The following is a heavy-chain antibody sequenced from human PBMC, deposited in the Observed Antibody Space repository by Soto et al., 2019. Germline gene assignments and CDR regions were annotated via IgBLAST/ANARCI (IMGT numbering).Heavy chain of an antibody. V-gene: IGHV3-7*01. Sequence: EVQLVESGGGLVQPGGSLRLSCTASGFTFSDSWMTWVRQAPGKGLEWVARIKPDESEKKYADSVKGRFSISGDNAKNSMYLQMGSLRGEDTAVYYCVRGGSNYASWGQGTLVTVSS. J-gene: IGHJ5*02. CDR3: VRGGSNYAS. CDR2: IKPDESEK. CDR1: GFTFSDSW. D-gene: IGHD4-4*01.